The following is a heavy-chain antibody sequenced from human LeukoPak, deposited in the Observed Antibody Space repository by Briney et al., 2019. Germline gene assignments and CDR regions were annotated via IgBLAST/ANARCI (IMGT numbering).Heavy chain of an antibody. CDR2: ISGSGDRT. V-gene: IGHV3-23*01. CDR3: ASGHSSSSGDFDY. Sequence: GGSLRLCCAASGFTFSSYAMSWDRHAPGNGLEWVSAISGSGDRTYYADSVKGRFTISRDNAKNRLYLQMNSLRAEDTAVYYCASGHSSSSGDFDYWGQGTLVTVSS. CDR1: GFTFSSYA. J-gene: IGHJ4*02. D-gene: IGHD6-6*01.